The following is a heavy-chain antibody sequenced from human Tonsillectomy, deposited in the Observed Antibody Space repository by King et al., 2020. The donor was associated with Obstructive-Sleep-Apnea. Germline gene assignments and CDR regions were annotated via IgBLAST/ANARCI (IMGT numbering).Heavy chain of an antibody. D-gene: IGHD6-19*01. CDR3: ARVRWAGTSFDY. Sequence: TLKESGPPLVKPKQTLTLTCTFSGFSLTTSGMCVGWIRQPPGTALEWLALVDWDDEKYYSTSLRTRLTISKDSSKNQVVLTMTNMDPVDTATYFCARVRWAGTSFDYWGQGTLVTVSS. CDR2: VDWDDEK. CDR1: GFSLTTSGMC. J-gene: IGHJ4*02. V-gene: IGHV2-70*01.